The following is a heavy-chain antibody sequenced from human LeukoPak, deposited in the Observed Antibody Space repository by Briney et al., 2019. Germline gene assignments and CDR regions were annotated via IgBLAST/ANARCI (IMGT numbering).Heavy chain of an antibody. Sequence: ASVKVSCKASGYTFTSYAMNWVRQAPGQGLEWMGWINTNTGNPTYAQGFTGRFVFSLDTSVSTAYLQISSLKAEDTAVYYCARDQSSSWSYYYYMDVWGKGTTVTVSS. J-gene: IGHJ6*03. D-gene: IGHD6-13*01. CDR3: ARDQSSSWSYYYYMDV. V-gene: IGHV7-4-1*02. CDR2: INTNTGNP. CDR1: GYTFTSYA.